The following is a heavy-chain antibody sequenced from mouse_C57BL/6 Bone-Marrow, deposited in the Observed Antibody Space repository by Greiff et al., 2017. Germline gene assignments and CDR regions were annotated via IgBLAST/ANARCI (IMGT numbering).Heavy chain of an antibody. J-gene: IGHJ3*01. CDR1: GFSLTSYG. CDR3: ASHYVWFAY. D-gene: IGHD1-1*02. CDR2: IWSGGST. V-gene: IGHV2-2*01. Sequence: VQLQQSGPGLVQPSQSLSITCTVSGFSLTSYGVHWVRQSPGKGLEWLGVIWSGGSTDYNAAFISRLSISKDNSKSQVFFKMNSLQADDTAIYYCASHYVWFAYWGQGTLVTVSA.